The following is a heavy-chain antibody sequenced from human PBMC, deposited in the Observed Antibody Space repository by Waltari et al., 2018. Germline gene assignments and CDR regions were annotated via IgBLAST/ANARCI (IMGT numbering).Heavy chain of an antibody. J-gene: IGHJ5*02. CDR3: TSPGGYRRFDV. D-gene: IGHD3-16*01. V-gene: IGHV3-11*01. CDR2: INPNGGTT. CDR1: GFTFSDDY. Sequence: VKLVESGGDLVQPGGSLRLSCAASGFTFSDDYMEWVRQAPGKGLEWVGQINPNGGTTFLMDSVKGRFTISRDNAKNTLYLQINSLKIEDTAVYYCTSPGGYRRFDVWGPGVLVTVSS.